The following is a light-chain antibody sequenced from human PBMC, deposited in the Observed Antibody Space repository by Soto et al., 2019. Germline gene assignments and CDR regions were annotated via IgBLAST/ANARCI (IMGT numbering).Light chain of an antibody. CDR1: QGISNY. V-gene: IGKV1-27*01. J-gene: IGKJ3*01. CDR3: QKYNSALQAT. CDR2: AAS. Sequence: DIQMTQSPSSLSAAVGDRVTITCRASQGISNYLAWYQQKPGKVPKLLIYAASTLQSGVPSRFSGSGSGTDFTLTISSLQPEDVATYYCQKYNSALQATFGPGTKWIS.